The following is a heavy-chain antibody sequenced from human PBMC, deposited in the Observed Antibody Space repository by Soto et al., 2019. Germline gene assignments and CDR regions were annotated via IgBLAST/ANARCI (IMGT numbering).Heavy chain of an antibody. D-gene: IGHD3-22*01. J-gene: IGHJ4*02. Sequence: GASVKVSCKASGGTFSSYAISWVRQAPGQGLEWMGGIIPIFGTANYAQKFQGRVTTTADESTSTAYMELSSLRSEDTAVYYCARVDSSGYYYWGQGTLVTVSS. CDR1: GGTFSSYA. CDR2: IIPIFGTA. V-gene: IGHV1-69*13. CDR3: ARVDSSGYYY.